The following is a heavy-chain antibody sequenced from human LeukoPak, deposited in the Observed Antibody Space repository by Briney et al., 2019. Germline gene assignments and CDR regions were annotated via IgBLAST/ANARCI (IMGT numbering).Heavy chain of an antibody. CDR3: AKHHCSSISCHGRSSGDFDY. Sequence: SGGSLRLSCAASGFTFSSYGMHWVRQAPGKGLEWVAVTSYDGSNKYYADSLKGRFTISRDNSKNTLYLQMNSLRAEDTAVYYCAKHHCSSISCHGRSSGDFDYWGQGTLVTVSS. D-gene: IGHD2-2*01. J-gene: IGHJ4*02. CDR1: GFTFSSYG. V-gene: IGHV3-30*18. CDR2: TSYDGSNK.